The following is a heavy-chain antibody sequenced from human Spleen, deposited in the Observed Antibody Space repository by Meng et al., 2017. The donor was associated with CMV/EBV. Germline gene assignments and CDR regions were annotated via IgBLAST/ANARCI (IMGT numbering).Heavy chain of an antibody. D-gene: IGHD2-2*01. CDR3: ATQVDSSSLDFGL. J-gene: IGHJ2*01. CDR2: IHPSDSDT. V-gene: IGHV5-51*01. Sequence: KGSRFTFSTYWIAWLRQKPGKGPEWMGIIHPSDSDTRYSPSFQGQVTFSVDNSISTAYLRWRSLKVSDTAMYYCATQVDSSSLDFGLWGRGSLVTVS. CDR1: RFTFSTYW.